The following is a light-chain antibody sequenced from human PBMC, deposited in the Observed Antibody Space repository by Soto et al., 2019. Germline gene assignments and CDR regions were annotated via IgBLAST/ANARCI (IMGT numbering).Light chain of an antibody. CDR3: KQFGSSPHVP. CDR1: RGLSSTF. CDR2: GAS. Sequence: LSPGEIAALSCRASRGLSSTFLAGYQQKRGQAPRLLIYGASNRATGIPDRFSGRGSGTDFTLIISRLEPVDSAVYCRKQFGSSPHVPSGQVTRLQI. V-gene: IGKV3-20*01. J-gene: IGKJ5*01.